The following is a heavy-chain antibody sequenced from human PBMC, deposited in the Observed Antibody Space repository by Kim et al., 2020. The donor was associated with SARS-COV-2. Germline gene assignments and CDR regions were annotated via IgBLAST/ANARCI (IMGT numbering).Heavy chain of an antibody. CDR2: ISSSSSTI. J-gene: IGHJ4*02. D-gene: IGHD2-2*01. V-gene: IGHV3-48*02. CDR1: GFTFSSYS. CDR3: ASELGYCSSTSCYLAVTTRLRPDY. Sequence: GGSLRLSCAASGFTFSSYSMNWVRQAPGKGLEWVSYISSSSSTIYYADSVKGRFTISRDNAKNSLYLQMNSLRDEDTAVYYRASELGYCSSTSCYLAVTTRLRPDYWGQGTLVTVSS.